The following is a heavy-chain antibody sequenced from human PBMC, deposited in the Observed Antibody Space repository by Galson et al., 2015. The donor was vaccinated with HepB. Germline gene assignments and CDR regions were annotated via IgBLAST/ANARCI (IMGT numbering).Heavy chain of an antibody. Sequence: QSGAEVKKPGESLRISCKGSGYSFTSYWIGWVRQMPGKGLEWLGIIYPGDSDTKYSPSFQGQVTISADKSISTAYLQWSSLKASDTAMYYCARHGEGNYYGSGSYRRYYYYGMDVWGQGTTVTVSS. J-gene: IGHJ6*02. CDR1: GYSFTSYW. V-gene: IGHV5-51*01. D-gene: IGHD3-10*01. CDR3: ARHGEGNYYGSGSYRRYYYYGMDV. CDR2: IYPGDSDT.